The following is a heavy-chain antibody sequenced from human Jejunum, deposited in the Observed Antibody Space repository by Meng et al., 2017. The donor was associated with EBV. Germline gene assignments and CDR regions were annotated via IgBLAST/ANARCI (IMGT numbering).Heavy chain of an antibody. CDR3: ARGDGYNLY. V-gene: IGHV1-8*01. D-gene: IGHD5-24*01. J-gene: IGHJ4*02. CDR2: MSPDNGDT. Sequence: QVQLVQSGAEVKKPGASVKVSCKASGYTFTTHHINWVRQATGQGLEYMGWMSPDNGDTGCAQNFQGRLTMTRDTSISTAYMELSSLTSDDTAGYYCARGDGYNLYWGQGTLVTVSS. CDR1: GYTFTTHH.